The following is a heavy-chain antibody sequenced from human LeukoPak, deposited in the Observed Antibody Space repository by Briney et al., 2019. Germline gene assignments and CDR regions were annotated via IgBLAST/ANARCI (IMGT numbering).Heavy chain of an antibody. V-gene: IGHV4-39*01. Sequence: SETLSLTCGVTGGSISSSSYYWGWIRQPPGKGLEWIGSIYYSGSTYYNPSLKSRVTISVDTSKNQFSLKLSSVTAADTAVYYCARPDHYDSSGYRYWYFDLWGRGTLVTVSS. CDR3: ARPDHYDSSGYRYWYFDL. CDR2: IYYSGST. CDR1: GGSISSSSYY. D-gene: IGHD3-22*01. J-gene: IGHJ2*01.